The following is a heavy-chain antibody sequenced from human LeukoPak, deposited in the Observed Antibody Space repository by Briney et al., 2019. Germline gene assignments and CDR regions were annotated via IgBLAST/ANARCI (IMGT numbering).Heavy chain of an antibody. CDR2: ISGSGGST. V-gene: IGHV3-23*01. CDR3: AGGLDVLRYFDWLSSKPYYFDY. D-gene: IGHD3-9*01. CDR1: GFTFSSYA. J-gene: IGHJ4*02. Sequence: GGSLRLSCAASGFTFSSYAMSWVRQAPGKGLEWVSAISGSGGSTYYADSVKGRFTISRDNSKNTLYLQMNSLRAEDTAVYYCAGGLDVLRYFDWLSSKPYYFDYWGQGTLVTVSS.